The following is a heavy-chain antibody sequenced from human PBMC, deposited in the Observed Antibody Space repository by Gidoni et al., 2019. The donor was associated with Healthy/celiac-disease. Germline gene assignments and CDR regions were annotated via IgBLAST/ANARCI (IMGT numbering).Heavy chain of an antibody. D-gene: IGHD2-8*01. Sequence: SMNWVRQAPGKGLEWVSSISSSSSYIYYADSVKGRFTISRDNAKNSLYLQMNSLRAEYTAVYYCARALRTEYCNNGVCYTGWGQGTLVTVSS. J-gene: IGHJ4*02. CDR2: ISSSSSYI. CDR1: S. V-gene: IGHV3-21*01. CDR3: ARALRTEYCNNGVCYTG.